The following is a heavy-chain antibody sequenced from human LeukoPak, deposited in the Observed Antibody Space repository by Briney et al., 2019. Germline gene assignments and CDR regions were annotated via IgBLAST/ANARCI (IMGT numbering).Heavy chain of an antibody. CDR3: AIGGYYDSSGYSLPNAFDI. CDR2: ISAYNGNT. CDR1: GYTFTSYG. V-gene: IGHV1-18*01. D-gene: IGHD3-22*01. Sequence: ASVKVSCKASGYTFTSYGISWVRQAPGQGLEWMGWISAYNGNTNYAQKLQGRVTMTTDTSTSTAYMELRSLRSDDTAVYYCAIGGYYDSSGYSLPNAFDIWGQGTMVTVSS. J-gene: IGHJ3*02.